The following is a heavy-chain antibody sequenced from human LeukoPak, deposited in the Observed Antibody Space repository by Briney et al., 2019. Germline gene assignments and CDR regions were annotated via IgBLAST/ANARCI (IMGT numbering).Heavy chain of an antibody. Sequence: PGGSLRLSCAASGFTFTSSAMSWVRQAPGKGLEWVSAIIESGESTYYTDSVKGRFTISRDNSKNTLYLQMNSLRAEDTAVYYCAKDSSLYGTSWWGNYFDYWGQGTLVTVSS. CDR2: IIESGEST. V-gene: IGHV3-23*01. CDR3: AKDSSLYGTSWWGNYFDY. CDR1: GFTFTSSA. D-gene: IGHD6-13*01. J-gene: IGHJ4*02.